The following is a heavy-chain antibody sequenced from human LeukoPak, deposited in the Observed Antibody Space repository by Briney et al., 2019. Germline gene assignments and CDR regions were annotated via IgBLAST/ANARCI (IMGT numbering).Heavy chain of an antibody. V-gene: IGHV3-30*03. J-gene: IGHJ4*02. Sequence: GGSLRLSCAASGFTFSSYGMHWVRQAPGKGLEWVAVISYDGSNKYYADSVKGRFTISRDNSKNTLYLQMNSLRAEDTAVYYCARELPTYSWCDYWGQGTLVTVSS. CDR1: GFTFSSYG. CDR3: ARELPTYSWCDY. D-gene: IGHD2-21*01. CDR2: ISYDGSNK.